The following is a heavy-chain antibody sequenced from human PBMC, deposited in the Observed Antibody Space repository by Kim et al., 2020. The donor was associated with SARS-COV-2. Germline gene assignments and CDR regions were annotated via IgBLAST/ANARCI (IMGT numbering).Heavy chain of an antibody. CDR2: INHSGST. D-gene: IGHD3-22*01. CDR3: ARLLYDSSGTPDY. V-gene: IGHV4-34*01. CDR1: GGSFSGYY. J-gene: IGHJ4*02. Sequence: SETLSLTCAVYGGSFSGYYWSWIRQPPGKGLEWIGEINHSGSTNYNPSLKSRVTISVDTSKNQLSLKLSSVTAADTAVYYCARLLYDSSGTPDYWGQGTLVTVSS.